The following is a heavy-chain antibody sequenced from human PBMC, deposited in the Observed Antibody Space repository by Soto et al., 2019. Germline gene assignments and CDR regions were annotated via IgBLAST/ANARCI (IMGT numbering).Heavy chain of an antibody. D-gene: IGHD3-16*01. CDR2: VYYRGSI. CDR3: ARVTFTPNWFDS. J-gene: IGHJ5*01. CDR1: GDSISSPDYY. Sequence: LSLTCTVSGDSISSPDYYWSWIRQAPGKGLELIGYVYYRGSIYYTPSFESRVSISIDTSKNQFSLRLTSVTAADSAVHFCARVTFTPNWFDSWGQGILVTVSS. V-gene: IGHV4-30-4*01.